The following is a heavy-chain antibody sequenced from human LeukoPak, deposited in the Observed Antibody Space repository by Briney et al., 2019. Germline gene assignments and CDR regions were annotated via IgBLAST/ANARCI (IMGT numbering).Heavy chain of an antibody. J-gene: IGHJ3*02. V-gene: IGHV3-48*01. CDR1: GFSFSSYS. CDR3: VSDYQWAFHI. CDR2: MRSSDNTI. Sequence: PGGSLRLSCAASGFSFSSYSMNWVRQAPGRGLEWILYMRSSDNTIYYADSVKGRFTISRDSAKNSRFLQMNSLRAEDTALYYCVSDYQWAFHIWGQGTMVSVSS. D-gene: IGHD2-2*01.